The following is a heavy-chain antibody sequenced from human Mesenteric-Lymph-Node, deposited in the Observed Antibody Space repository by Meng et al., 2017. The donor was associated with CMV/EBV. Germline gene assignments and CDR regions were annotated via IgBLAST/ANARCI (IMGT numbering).Heavy chain of an antibody. J-gene: IGHJ4*02. V-gene: IGHV3-30*02. CDR1: GFTFSSYG. CDR3: ARGLVAVVSDVIL. D-gene: IGHD2-2*02. CDR2: IRYDGSNK. Sequence: GESLKISCAASGFTFSSYGMHWVRQAPGKGLEWVAFIRYDGSNKYYADSVKGRFTISRDNSKNTLYLQMNSLRAEDTAVYYCARGLVAVVSDVILWGQGTLVTVSS.